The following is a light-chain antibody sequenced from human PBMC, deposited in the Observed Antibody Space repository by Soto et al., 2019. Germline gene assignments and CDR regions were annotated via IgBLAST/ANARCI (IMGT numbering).Light chain of an antibody. Sequence: EIVMTQSPATLYVSPGERATLSCRASQSVSNNLAWYQRKPGQAPRLLIYGASTRATGIPARFSGSGSGTEFTLTISRLQSEDFAIYYCHHYNRWPRTFGQGTKLEI. J-gene: IGKJ2*01. V-gene: IGKV3-15*01. CDR1: QSVSNN. CDR2: GAS. CDR3: HHYNRWPRT.